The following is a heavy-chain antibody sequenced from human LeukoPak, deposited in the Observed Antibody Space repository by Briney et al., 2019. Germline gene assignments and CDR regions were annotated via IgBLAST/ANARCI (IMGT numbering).Heavy chain of an antibody. J-gene: IGHJ3*02. V-gene: IGHV3-21*01. Sequence: GESLKISCTASGFTFSNYGMNWVRQAPGTGLEWVSFTDTSGNYIYYGDSVKGRFTISRDNAKNLVFLQMNGLRAEDTAVYYCARGRSITLLRGVAMSDGFDIWGQGAMVAVSS. CDR3: ARGRSITLLRGVAMSDGFDI. CDR1: GFTFSNYG. CDR2: TDTSGNYI. D-gene: IGHD3-10*01.